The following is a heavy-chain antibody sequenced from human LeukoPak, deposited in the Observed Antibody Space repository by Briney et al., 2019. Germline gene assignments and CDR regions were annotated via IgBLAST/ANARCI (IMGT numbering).Heavy chain of an antibody. CDR3: AAVAGHNPDDAFDI. Sequence: SVKVSCKASGFTFTSSAMQGVRQARGQRLEWIGWIVVGSGNTNYAQKFQERVTITRDMSTSTAYMELRSLRSEDKAVYYCAAVAGHNPDDAFDIWGQGTMVTVSS. J-gene: IGHJ3*02. D-gene: IGHD6-19*01. CDR2: IVVGSGNT. V-gene: IGHV1-58*02. CDR1: GFTFTSSA.